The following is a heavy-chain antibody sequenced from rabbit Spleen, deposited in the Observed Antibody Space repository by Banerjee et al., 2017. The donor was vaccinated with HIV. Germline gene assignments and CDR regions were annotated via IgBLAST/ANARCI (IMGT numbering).Heavy chain of an antibody. D-gene: IGHD4-1*01. V-gene: IGHV1S40*01. J-gene: IGHJ4*01. CDR1: GVSFSGDSY. Sequence: KETGGGLVQPGASLTLTCTASGVSFSGDSYMCWVRQAPGKGLEWIACIDAGSSGFTYFASWAKGRFTISKISSTTVTLQVTSLTAADTATYFCTRDDGSGWGIVSFYFSLWGQGTLVTVS. CDR2: IDAGSSGFT. CDR3: TRDDGSGWGIVSFYFSL.